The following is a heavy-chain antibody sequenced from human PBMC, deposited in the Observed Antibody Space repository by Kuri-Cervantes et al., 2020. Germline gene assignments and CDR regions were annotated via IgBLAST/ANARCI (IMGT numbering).Heavy chain of an antibody. J-gene: IGHJ4*02. D-gene: IGHD3-10*01. V-gene: IGHV1-2*02. Sequence: ASVKVSCKASGYTFTGYYMHWVRQAPGQGLEWMGWINPNSGGTNYAQKFQGGVTMTRDTSISTAYMELSRLRSDDTAVYYCATEGNYYGSALDYWGQGTLVTVSS. CDR1: GYTFTGYY. CDR3: ATEGNYYGSALDY. CDR2: INPNSGGT.